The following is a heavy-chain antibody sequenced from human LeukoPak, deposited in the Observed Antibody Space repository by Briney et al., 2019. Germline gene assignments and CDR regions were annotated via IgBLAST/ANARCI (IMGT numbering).Heavy chain of an antibody. CDR2: ISTNGGST. D-gene: IGHD3-22*01. CDR3: ARWGSSGYYYVRTPDAFDI. CDR1: GFTFSSCA. J-gene: IGHJ3*02. V-gene: IGHV3-64*01. Sequence: GGSLRLSCAASGFTFSSCAMHWVRQAPGKGLEYVSSISTNGGSTYYANSVKGRFTISRDNSKNTLYLQMGSLRAEDMAVYYCARWGSSGYYYVRTPDAFDIWGQGTMVTVSS.